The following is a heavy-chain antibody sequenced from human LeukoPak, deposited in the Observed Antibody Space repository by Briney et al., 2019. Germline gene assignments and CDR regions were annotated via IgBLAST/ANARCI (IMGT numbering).Heavy chain of an antibody. J-gene: IGHJ6*02. CDR1: GFTFSSYA. CDR3: TRDPGRYDIWRAPQAKKFYSGMDV. CDR2: ISGSGGST. Sequence: PGGSLRLSCAASGFTFSSYAMSWVRQAPGKGLEWVSAISGSGGSTYYADSVKGRFIISRDNSENTLYLQMNNLRADDTAIYYCTRDPGRYDIWRAPQAKKFYSGMDVWGQGTTVTVSS. V-gene: IGHV3-23*01. D-gene: IGHD3-3*01.